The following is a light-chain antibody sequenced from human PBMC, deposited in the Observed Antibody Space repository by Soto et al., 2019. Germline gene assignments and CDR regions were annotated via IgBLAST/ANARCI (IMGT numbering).Light chain of an antibody. CDR2: GAS. CDR1: QSLSGSH. J-gene: IGKJ3*01. Sequence: EIVLTQSPGTLSLSPGERATLSCRASQSLSGSHLAWYQQKPGQAPGLLMYGASNRATGIPDRFSDSGSGTDFTLTISRVEPEDFAVYFCQQYGSSPATFGPGTKVDI. CDR3: QQYGSSPAT. V-gene: IGKV3-20*01.